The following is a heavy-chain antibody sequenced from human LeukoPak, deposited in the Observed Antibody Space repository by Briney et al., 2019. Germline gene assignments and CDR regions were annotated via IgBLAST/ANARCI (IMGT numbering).Heavy chain of an antibody. Sequence: GGSLRLSCAASGFTFSSYSMNWVRQAPGKGLEWVSCISGSSSYIYYADSVKGRFTISRDNAKNSLYLQMDSLRAEDTAVYYCARDFGNYGSAPTGYWGQGTLVTVSS. D-gene: IGHD3-10*01. CDR3: ARDFGNYGSAPTGY. V-gene: IGHV3-21*01. CDR1: GFTFSSYS. CDR2: ISGSSSYI. J-gene: IGHJ4*02.